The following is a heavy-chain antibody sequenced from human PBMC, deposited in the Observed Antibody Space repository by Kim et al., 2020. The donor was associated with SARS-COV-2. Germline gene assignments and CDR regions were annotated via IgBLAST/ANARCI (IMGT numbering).Heavy chain of an antibody. V-gene: IGHV3-48*03. CDR1: GFTFSSYE. CDR3: ARDRHTMVRGVIDY. Sequence: GESLKISCAASGFTFSSYEMNWVRQAPGKGLEWVSYISSSGSTIYYADSVKGRFTISRDNAKNSLYLQMNSLRSEDTAVYYCARDRHTMVRGVIDYWGQGTLVTVSS. CDR2: ISSSGSTI. D-gene: IGHD3-10*01. J-gene: IGHJ4*02.